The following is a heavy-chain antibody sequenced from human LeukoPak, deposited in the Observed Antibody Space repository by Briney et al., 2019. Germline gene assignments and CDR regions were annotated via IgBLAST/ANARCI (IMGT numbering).Heavy chain of an antibody. D-gene: IGHD3-10*01. CDR3: ATDRAWFDP. Sequence: GGSLTLSCAASGITFSTAWMSWFRQAPGKGLEWVGRIKSKIGGATGDYAAPVKDRFTISRDDSKNTLYLQMNSLKTEDTAVYYCATDRAWFDPWGQGTLVTVSS. J-gene: IGHJ5*02. V-gene: IGHV3-15*01. CDR2: IKSKIGGATG. CDR1: GITFSTAW.